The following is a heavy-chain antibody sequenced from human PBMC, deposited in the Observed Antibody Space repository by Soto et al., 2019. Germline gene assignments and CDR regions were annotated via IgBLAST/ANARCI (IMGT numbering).Heavy chain of an antibody. CDR1: GFTFSRYA. CDR3: AKGLTITASYGMDV. CDR2: ISGSGGST. Sequence: GGSLRLSCAASGFTFSRYAMSWVRQAPGKGLEWVSAISGSGGSTYYADSVKGRFTISRDNSKNTLYLQMNSLRAEDTAVYYCAKGLTITASYGMDVWGQGTTVTVSS. J-gene: IGHJ6*02. V-gene: IGHV3-23*01. D-gene: IGHD1-1*01.